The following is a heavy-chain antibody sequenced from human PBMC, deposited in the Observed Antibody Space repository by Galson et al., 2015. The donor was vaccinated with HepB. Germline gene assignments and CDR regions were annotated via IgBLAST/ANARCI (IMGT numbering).Heavy chain of an antibody. J-gene: IGHJ3*02. V-gene: IGHV3-33*01. Sequence: SLRLSCAASGFTFSSYGMHWVRQAPGKGLEWVAVIWYDGSNKYYADSVKGRFTISRDNSKNTLYLQMNSLRAEDTAVYYCARTYGDYALEAFDIWGQGTMVTVSS. CDR1: GFTFSSYG. D-gene: IGHD4-17*01. CDR2: IWYDGSNK. CDR3: ARTYGDYALEAFDI.